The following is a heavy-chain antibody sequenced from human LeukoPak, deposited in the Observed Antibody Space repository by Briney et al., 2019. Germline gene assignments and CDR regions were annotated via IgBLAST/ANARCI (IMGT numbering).Heavy chain of an antibody. Sequence: SETLSLTCAVSGGSISSRNWWSWVRQPPGKGLEWIGEIYHSGSINYNPSLKSRVTISVDKSKNQLSLRLTSVTAADTAVYYCARAYGGNRFDYWGQGTLVTVSS. CDR2: IYHSGSI. V-gene: IGHV4-4*02. D-gene: IGHD4-23*01. CDR3: ARAYGGNRFDY. CDR1: GGSISSRNW. J-gene: IGHJ4*02.